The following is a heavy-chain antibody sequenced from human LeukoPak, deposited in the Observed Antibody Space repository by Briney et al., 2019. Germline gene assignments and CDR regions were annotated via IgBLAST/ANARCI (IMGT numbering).Heavy chain of an antibody. D-gene: IGHD2/OR15-2a*01. CDR3: ARVDTSEYYMDV. V-gene: IGHV3-21*01. CDR1: GFTFCRYS. J-gene: IGHJ6*03. CDR2: IRGSSAYT. Sequence: GGSLRLSCAAPGFTFCRYSMSWVRPAPGKGLEWVAFIRGSSAYTHYADSVKGRVTISRDNHRNSLYLQMDSLRAEDTAVYYCARVDTSEYYMDVWGKGTTVIVSS.